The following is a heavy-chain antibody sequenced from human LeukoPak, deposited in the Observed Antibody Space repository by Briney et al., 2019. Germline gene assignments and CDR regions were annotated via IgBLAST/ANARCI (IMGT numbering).Heavy chain of an antibody. J-gene: IGHJ6*03. CDR2: ISGGSSTM. D-gene: IGHD3-9*01. CDR3: ARDRGQTGYYWSYYYYMDV. V-gene: IGHV3-48*01. CDR1: GFTFSDYS. Sequence: PGGSLRLSCAASGFTFSDYSMNWVRQAPGKGLEWVSYISGGSSTMYYADSVKGRFTISRDNAKNSPYLQMNSLRAEDTAVYYCARDRGQTGYYWSYYYYMDVWGIGTTVTVSS.